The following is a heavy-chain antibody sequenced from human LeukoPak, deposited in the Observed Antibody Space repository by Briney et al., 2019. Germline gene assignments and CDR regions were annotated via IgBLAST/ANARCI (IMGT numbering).Heavy chain of an antibody. CDR2: ISSSGEST. J-gene: IGHJ5*02. D-gene: IGHD2-2*02. Sequence: GGSLRLSCAASGFTFNSYGMSWVRQAPGKGLEWVSAISSSGESTYYADSVKGRFTMSRDNSKNTLYLQMNSLRAEDTAIYYCARQLREYQLLYGFDPWGQGTLVTVSS. CDR3: ARQLREYQLLYGFDP. V-gene: IGHV3-23*01. CDR1: GFTFNSYG.